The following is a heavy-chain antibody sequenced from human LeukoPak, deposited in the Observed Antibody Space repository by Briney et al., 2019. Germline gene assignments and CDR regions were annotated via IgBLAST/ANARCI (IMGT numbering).Heavy chain of an antibody. CDR1: GFTFSDYY. CDR3: ARIPYDYVPYWYFDL. CDR2: ISSSGSTI. J-gene: IGHJ2*01. Sequence: PGGSLRLSCAASGFTFSDYYMSWIRQAPGKGLEWVSYISSSGSTIYYAGSVKGRFTISRDNAKNSLYLQMNSLRAEDTAVYYCARIPYDYVPYWYFDLWGRGTLVTVSS. D-gene: IGHD3-16*01. V-gene: IGHV3-11*01.